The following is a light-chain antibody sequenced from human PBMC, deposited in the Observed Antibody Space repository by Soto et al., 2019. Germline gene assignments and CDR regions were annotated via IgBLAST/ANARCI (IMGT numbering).Light chain of an antibody. CDR2: SAS. CDR1: QSVSSSY. Sequence: EIVLTQSPGTLSLSPGERATLSCRASQSVSSSYLVWYQQKPGQAPGLLMYSASSRATGVPDRFSGSGSGTDFTLTISRLEPEDFAEYYCQQYRSSPTFGQGTKVEIK. V-gene: IGKV3-20*01. CDR3: QQYRSSPT. J-gene: IGKJ1*01.